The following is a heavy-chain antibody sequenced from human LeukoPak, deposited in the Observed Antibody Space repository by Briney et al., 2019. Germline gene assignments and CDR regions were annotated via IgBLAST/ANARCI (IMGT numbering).Heavy chain of an antibody. CDR2: INWNSDSI. Sequence: GGSLRLSCAVAGFTFDDYAMHWVRQVPGKGLEWVSCINWNSDSIGYADSVKGRFTTSRDNAKNSLYLQINSLRAEATAFYYCAINGGGDSGYGNFDYWGQGTLVTVSS. D-gene: IGHD5-12*01. V-gene: IGHV3-9*01. CDR1: GFTFDDYA. CDR3: AINGGGDSGYGNFDY. J-gene: IGHJ4*02.